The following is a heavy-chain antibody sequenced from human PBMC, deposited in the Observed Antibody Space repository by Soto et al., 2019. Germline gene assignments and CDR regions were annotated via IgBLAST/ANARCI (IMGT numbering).Heavy chain of an antibody. V-gene: IGHV1-69*08. Sequence: QVQLVQSGAEVKKPGSSVKVSCKASGGTFSSYTISWVRQAPGQGLEWMGRIIPILGIANYAQKFQGRVTITADKSTSTAYMELSSLRSEDTAVYYCARDRGYSRSWYHWFDPWGQGTLVTVSS. D-gene: IGHD6-13*01. J-gene: IGHJ5*02. CDR3: ARDRGYSRSWYHWFDP. CDR2: IIPILGIA. CDR1: GGTFSSYT.